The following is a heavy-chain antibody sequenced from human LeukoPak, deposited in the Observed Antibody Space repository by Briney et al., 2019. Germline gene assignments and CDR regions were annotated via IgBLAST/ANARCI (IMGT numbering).Heavy chain of an antibody. CDR3: ARSIVVVPPAIRGIFGNLIRHYYYYGMDV. CDR1: GYTFTSYD. D-gene: IGHD2-2*01. CDR2: MNPNSGNT. J-gene: IGHJ6*02. V-gene: IGHV1-8*01. Sequence: EASVKVSCKASGYTFTSYDINWVRQATGQGLEWMGWMNPNSGNTGYAQKFQGRVTMTRNTSISTAYIELSSLRSEDTAVYYCARSIVVVPPAIRGIFGNLIRHYYYYGMDVWGQGTTVTVSS.